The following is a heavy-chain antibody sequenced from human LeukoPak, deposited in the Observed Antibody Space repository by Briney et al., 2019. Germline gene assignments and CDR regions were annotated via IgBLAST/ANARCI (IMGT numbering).Heavy chain of an antibody. Sequence: SETLSLTCAVSGYSINSGYYWCWIRQPPREVLEWSGSVYHTGTAYYNPSLESRVTISLDRSKNQVSLKVSPLTAADTAVYYCVRDGPYRITNMDVWGKGTTVTVSS. CDR2: VYHTGTA. CDR3: VRDGPYRITNMDV. V-gene: IGHV4-38-2*02. CDR1: GYSINSGYY. J-gene: IGHJ6*03.